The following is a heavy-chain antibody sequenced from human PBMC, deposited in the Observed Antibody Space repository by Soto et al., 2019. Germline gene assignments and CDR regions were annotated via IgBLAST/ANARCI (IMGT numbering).Heavy chain of an antibody. CDR1: CYSFTSYG. CDR2: ISAYNGNT. V-gene: IGHV1-18*04. Sequence: SVKGYFKASCYSFTSYGISWVRQAPRQGLEWMGWISAYNGNTNYAQKLQGRVTMTTDTSTSTAYMELRSLRSDDTAVYYCARDPRRSYYDSSGYPYFDYWAQGTLVTVSS. CDR3: ARDPRRSYYDSSGYPYFDY. J-gene: IGHJ4*02. D-gene: IGHD3-22*01.